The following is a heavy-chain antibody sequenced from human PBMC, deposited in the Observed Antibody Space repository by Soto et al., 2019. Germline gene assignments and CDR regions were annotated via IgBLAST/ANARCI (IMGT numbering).Heavy chain of an antibody. CDR3: STGGYYIDF. J-gene: IGHJ4*02. Sequence: TGGSLRLSCAGSGFTFSNAWMNWVRQAPGKGLEWVGRIKSKADGGTTDYAAPVKDTFTISRDDSKNTVYLQMNSLKTEDTAVYYCSTGGYYIDFWGQGALVTVSS. CDR2: IKSKADGGTT. V-gene: IGHV3-15*07. CDR1: GFTFSNAW.